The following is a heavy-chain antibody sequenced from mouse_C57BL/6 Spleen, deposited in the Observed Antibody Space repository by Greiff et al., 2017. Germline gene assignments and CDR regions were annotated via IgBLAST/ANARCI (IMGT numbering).Heavy chain of an antibody. D-gene: IGHD4-1*01. Sequence: VKLMESGAELVKPGASVKISCKASGYAFSSYWMNWVKQRPGKGLEWIGQIYPGDGDTNYNGKFKGKATLTADKSSSTAYMQLSSLTSEDSAVYFCAREEELGHYFDYWGQGTTLTVSS. V-gene: IGHV1-80*01. J-gene: IGHJ2*01. CDR1: GYAFSSYW. CDR3: AREEELGHYFDY. CDR2: IYPGDGDT.